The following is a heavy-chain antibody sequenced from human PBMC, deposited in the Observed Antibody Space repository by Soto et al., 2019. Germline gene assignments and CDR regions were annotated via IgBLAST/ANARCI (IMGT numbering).Heavy chain of an antibody. CDR2: ISAYDGQT. V-gene: IGHV1-18*01. J-gene: IGHJ4*02. CDR3: ARVWYYDSSGYYAFDS. CDR1: GDGFSNYG. D-gene: IGHD3-22*01. Sequence: QVQLVQSGAEVKKPGASVRVSCKASGDGFSNYGFSWVRQAPGQGLEWMGWISAYDGQTNHTKKFQGRVTMTTETSSSTAEMGLRSLRPEDTAVYYCARVWYYDSSGYYAFDSWCLGTLVTVSS.